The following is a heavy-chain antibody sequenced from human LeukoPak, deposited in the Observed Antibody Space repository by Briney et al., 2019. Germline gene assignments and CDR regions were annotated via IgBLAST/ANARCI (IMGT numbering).Heavy chain of an antibody. D-gene: IGHD3-10*01. CDR1: GYTLTDYY. V-gene: IGHV1-2*02. Sequence: ASVIVSCKSSGYTLTDYYLHWVRQAPGQGLEWMGWINPNSGGTKFAQKFEGRVALTRDTSISTVYMDLNGLRVDDTALYYCARARNRGEGGYDIWGQGTMVTVSS. CDR3: ARARNRGEGGYDI. CDR2: INPNSGGT. J-gene: IGHJ3*02.